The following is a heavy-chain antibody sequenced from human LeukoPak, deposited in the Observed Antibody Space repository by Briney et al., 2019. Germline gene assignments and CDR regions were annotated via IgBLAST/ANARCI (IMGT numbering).Heavy chain of an antibody. J-gene: IGHJ4*02. CDR1: GFTFDDYA. D-gene: IGHD6-13*01. V-gene: IGHV3-9*01. Sequence: GGSLRLSCAASGFTFDDYAMHWVRQAPGKGLEWVSGISWNSGSIGYADSVKGRFTISRDNAKNSLYLQMNSLRAEDTAVYYCASSIAAAGTGDYWGQGTLVTVSS. CDR3: ASSIAAAGTGDY. CDR2: ISWNSGSI.